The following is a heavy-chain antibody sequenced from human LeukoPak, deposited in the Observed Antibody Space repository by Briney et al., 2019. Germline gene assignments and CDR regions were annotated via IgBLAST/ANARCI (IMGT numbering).Heavy chain of an antibody. J-gene: IGHJ4*02. Sequence: GRSLRLSCAASGFTFSSYGMHWVRQAPGKGLEWVSVIHSDGTTYYADSVKGRFTISRDNSKNTLYLQMNSLRAEDTAVYYCARDRGSPFHFGYWGQGALVIVSS. V-gene: IGHV3-53*01. CDR3: ARDRGSPFHFGY. CDR1: GFTFSSYG. D-gene: IGHD6-6*01. CDR2: IHSDGTT.